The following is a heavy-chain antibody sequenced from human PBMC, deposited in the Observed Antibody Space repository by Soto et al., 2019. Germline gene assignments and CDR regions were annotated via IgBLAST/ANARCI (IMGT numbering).Heavy chain of an antibody. CDR2: INYSGSA. Sequence: SETLSLTCTVSGGSISSYYWSWIRQPPGKGLEWIGYINYSGSANYNPSLKSRVTISVDTSKNQFSLKLSSVTAADTAVYYCARNGAVTTLQAVYYYGLDVWGQGTTVTVSS. D-gene: IGHD4-17*01. CDR3: ARNGAVTTLQAVYYYGLDV. J-gene: IGHJ6*02. V-gene: IGHV4-59*01. CDR1: GGSISSYY.